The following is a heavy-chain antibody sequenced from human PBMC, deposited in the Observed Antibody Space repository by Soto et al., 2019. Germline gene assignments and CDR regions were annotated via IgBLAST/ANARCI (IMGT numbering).Heavy chain of an antibody. CDR3: ARRLEGYYYYGLDV. V-gene: IGHV3-48*02. CDR2: ISVSSSTI. CDR1: GFTFSSYN. D-gene: IGHD3-16*01. J-gene: IGHJ6*02. Sequence: GGSLRLSCAASGFTFSSYNMNWVRQAPGKGLEWVSYISVSSSTIHYADSVKGRFTISRDNAKSSLYLQMNSLRDEDTAVYYCARRLEGYYYYGLDVWGQGTTVTVSS.